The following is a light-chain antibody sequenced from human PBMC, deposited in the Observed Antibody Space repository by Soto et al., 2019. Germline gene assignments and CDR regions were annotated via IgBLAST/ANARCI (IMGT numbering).Light chain of an antibody. Sequence: EIQMSRSLSSLYVYVGDRVTITCRAGQSSSRYLNWHRHKPGKAPTILIYGAATVQRGVPPSFSGSGSGTYFTLTIGCLQPKEFATYDGRQADSFPWTFGHGTKWIS. CDR3: RQADSFPWT. J-gene: IGKJ1*01. CDR2: GAA. V-gene: IGKV1-39*01. CDR1: QSSSRY.